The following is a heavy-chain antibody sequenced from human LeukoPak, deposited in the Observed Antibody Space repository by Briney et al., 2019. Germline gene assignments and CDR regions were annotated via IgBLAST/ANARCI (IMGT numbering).Heavy chain of an antibody. Sequence: SGPTLVNPTQTLTLTCTFSWFSLSTSGMCVSWIRQPAGKALEWLARIDWDDDKYYSTSLKTRLTISKDTSKNQVVLTMTNMDPVDTAAYYCARMTWYYFDYWGQGTLVTVSS. CDR3: ARMTWYYFDY. CDR2: IDWDDDK. CDR1: WFSLSTSGMC. D-gene: IGHD2-15*01. V-gene: IGHV2-70*11. J-gene: IGHJ4*02.